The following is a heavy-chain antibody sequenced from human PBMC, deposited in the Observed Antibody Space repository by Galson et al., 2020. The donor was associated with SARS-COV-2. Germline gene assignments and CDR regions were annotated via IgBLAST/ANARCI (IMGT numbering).Heavy chain of an antibody. CDR3: AKGYLFLGAFDI. D-gene: IGHD3-3*01. V-gene: IGHV3-23*01. Sequence: GESLKISCAASGFTFSSYAMSWVRQAPGKGLEWVSAISGSGGSTYYADSVKGRFTISRDNSKNTLYLQMNSLRAEDTAVYYCAKGYLFLGAFDIWGQGTMVTVSS. CDR1: GFTFSSYA. J-gene: IGHJ3*02. CDR2: ISGSGGST.